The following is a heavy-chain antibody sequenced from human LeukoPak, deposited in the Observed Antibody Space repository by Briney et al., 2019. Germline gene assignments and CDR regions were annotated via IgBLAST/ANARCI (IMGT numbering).Heavy chain of an antibody. Sequence: PGGSLRLSCAASGFTFSSYSMNWVRQAPGKGLEWVSSISSSSSYIYYADSVKGRFTISRDNAKNSLYLQMNSLRAEDTAVYYCARDRGYYDSTGYALFDYWGQGTLVTVSS. CDR2: ISSSSSYI. V-gene: IGHV3-21*01. CDR3: ARDRGYYDSTGYALFDY. CDR1: GFTFSSYS. J-gene: IGHJ4*02. D-gene: IGHD3-22*01.